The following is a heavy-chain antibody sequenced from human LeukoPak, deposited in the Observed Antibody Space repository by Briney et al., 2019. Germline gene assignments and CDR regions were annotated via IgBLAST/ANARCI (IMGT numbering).Heavy chain of an antibody. D-gene: IGHD6-13*01. V-gene: IGHV3-30*18. Sequence: GRSLRLSCAASGFTFSSYGMHWVRQAPGKGLEWVAVISYDGSNKYYADSVKGRFTISRDNAKNTLYLQMNSLRAEDMALYYCAKGIAAAGLDAFDIWGQGTMVTVPS. CDR3: AKGIAAAGLDAFDI. CDR2: ISYDGSNK. J-gene: IGHJ3*02. CDR1: GFTFSSYG.